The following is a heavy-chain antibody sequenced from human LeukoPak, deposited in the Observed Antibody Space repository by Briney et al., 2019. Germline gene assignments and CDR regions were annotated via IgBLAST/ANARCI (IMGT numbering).Heavy chain of an antibody. Sequence: SETLSLTCTVSGGSISSSSYYWGWIRQPPGKGPEWIGSIYYSGSTYYNPSLKSRVTISVDTSKNQFSLKLSSVTAADTAVYYCARGRVSWFDPWGQGTLVTVSS. V-gene: IGHV4-39*07. CDR2: IYYSGST. CDR1: GGSISSSSYY. J-gene: IGHJ5*02. CDR3: ARGRVSWFDP. D-gene: IGHD2-21*01.